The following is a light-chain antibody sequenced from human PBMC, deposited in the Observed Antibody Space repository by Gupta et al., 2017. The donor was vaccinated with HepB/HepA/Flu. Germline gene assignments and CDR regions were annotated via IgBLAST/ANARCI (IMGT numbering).Light chain of an antibody. CDR2: DVT. Sequence: QSALPPPLSVSGSPRQSFPISCTGTSSDVGGYNYVSWYQQHPGKAPKLIIYDVTKRPAGVPDRFSGSKSGSTASLTISGRQAEDEADYYCCAYPGTYTYVFGSGTKVTVL. CDR3: CAYPGTYTYV. CDR1: SSDVGGYNY. V-gene: IGLV2-11*01. J-gene: IGLJ1*01.